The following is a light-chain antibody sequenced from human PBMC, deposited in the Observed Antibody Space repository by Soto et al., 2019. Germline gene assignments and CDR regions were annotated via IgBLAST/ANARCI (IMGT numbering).Light chain of an antibody. CDR2: GAS. CDR3: QQYGSSPTYT. J-gene: IGKJ2*01. Sequence: EIVLTQSPGTLSLSPGERATLSCRASQSVSSSYLAWYQQKPGQAPRLLIYGASSGATGIPDRFSGSGSGTDFTLTISRLEPEDFAVYYCQQYGSSPTYTFGQETKLEIK. V-gene: IGKV3-20*01. CDR1: QSVSSSY.